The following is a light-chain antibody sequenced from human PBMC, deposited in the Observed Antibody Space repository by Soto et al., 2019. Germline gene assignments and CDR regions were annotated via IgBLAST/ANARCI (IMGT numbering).Light chain of an antibody. V-gene: IGKV1-5*01. CDR3: QQYNSYSPT. J-gene: IGKJ1*01. CDR2: HAS. CDR1: QNIGRW. Sequence: DIQMTQSPSTLSASIGDRVTISCRASQNIGRWLAWYQQKPGTAPNLLIYHASNLRGGVPSRFSGGGSGTEFTLTISSLQPEDFATYYCQQYNSYSPTFGQGTKVDIK.